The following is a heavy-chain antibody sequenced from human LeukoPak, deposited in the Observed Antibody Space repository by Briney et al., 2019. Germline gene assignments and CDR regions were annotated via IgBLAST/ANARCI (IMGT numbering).Heavy chain of an antibody. Sequence: GGSLRLFCAASGFPLSRYRMSWVRQAPGKGLEWVANIKQEGCEKYFVDSVKGRYNIPRDNAKHSLYLQMKTLRGEDTAVYYCARDRSPFNYWGQGTLVTVSS. J-gene: IGHJ4*02. CDR1: GFPLSRYR. V-gene: IGHV3-7*01. CDR2: IKQEGCEK. CDR3: ARDRSPFNY.